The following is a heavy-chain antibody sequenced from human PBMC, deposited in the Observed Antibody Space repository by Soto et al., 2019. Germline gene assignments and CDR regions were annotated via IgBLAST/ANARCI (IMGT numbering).Heavy chain of an antibody. CDR2: IKQDGSEK. J-gene: IGHJ4*02. Sequence: GGSLRLSCAASGFAFNTYWMTWVRLAPGKGLEVVANIKQDGSEKDYVDSVKGRFTISRDNAKNSLYPQMNSLRAEDTAVYYCARHAYYSFDWWGQGTLVTVSS. CDR3: ARHAYYSFDW. CDR1: GFAFNTYW. V-gene: IGHV3-7*03. D-gene: IGHD3-10*01.